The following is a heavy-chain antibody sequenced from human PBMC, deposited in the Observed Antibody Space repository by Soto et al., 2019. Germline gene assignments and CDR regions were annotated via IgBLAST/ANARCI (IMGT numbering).Heavy chain of an antibody. CDR2: INPSGGST. J-gene: IGHJ6*02. D-gene: IGHD3-22*01. CDR3: ARAGPKFRGYWVYYYAMDV. CDR1: GYTFINYY. Sequence: ASAKVSCKASGYTFINYYIHWVRQAPGQGLEWMGVINPSGGSTSYAQKFQGRVTMTRDTSTSTVYMELSSLRSEDTAVYYCARAGPKFRGYWVYYYAMDVWGQGTTVTVSS. V-gene: IGHV1-46*01.